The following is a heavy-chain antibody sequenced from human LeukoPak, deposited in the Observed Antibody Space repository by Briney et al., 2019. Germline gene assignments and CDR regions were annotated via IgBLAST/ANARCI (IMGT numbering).Heavy chain of an antibody. J-gene: IGHJ4*02. D-gene: IGHD5-12*01. V-gene: IGHV5-10-1*01. Sequence: PGESLKISCKGSGYTFTNHWISWVRQMPGKGLEWMGKIDPSDSHTNYSPSFQGHVTISADKSISTAYLQWSSLKASDTAMYYCARAPDSDSGYDYFDYWGQGTLVTVSS. CDR2: IDPSDSHT. CDR3: ARAPDSDSGYDYFDY. CDR1: GYTFTNHW.